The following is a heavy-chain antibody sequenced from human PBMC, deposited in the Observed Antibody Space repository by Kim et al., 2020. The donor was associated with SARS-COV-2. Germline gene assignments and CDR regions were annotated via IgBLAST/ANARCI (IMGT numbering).Heavy chain of an antibody. J-gene: IGHJ6*01. V-gene: IGHV3-30*18. CDR3: AKDSGSSGWTANYYYYG. D-gene: IGHD6-19*01. CDR1: GFTFSSYG. Sequence: GGSLRLSCAASGFTFSSYGMHWVRQAPGKGLEWVAVISYDGSNKYYADSVKGRFTISRDNSKNTLYLQMNSLRAEDTAVYYCAKDSGSSGWTANYYYYG. CDR2: ISYDGSNK.